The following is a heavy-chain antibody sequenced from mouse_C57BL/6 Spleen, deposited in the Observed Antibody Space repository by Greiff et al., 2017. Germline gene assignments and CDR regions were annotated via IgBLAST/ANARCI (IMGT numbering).Heavy chain of an antibody. CDR1: GYSITSGYY. Sequence: EVKLLESGPGLVKPSQSLSLTCSVTGYSITSGYYWNWIRQFPGNKLEWMGYISYDGSNNYNPSLKNRISITRDTSTNQFFLNLKSAATEDTATDDCAFTSGVALYAMDDWGKGTSVTVSS. V-gene: IGHV3-6*01. CDR2: ISYDGSN. J-gene: IGHJ4*01. D-gene: IGHD1-1*01. CDR3: AFTSGVALYAMDD.